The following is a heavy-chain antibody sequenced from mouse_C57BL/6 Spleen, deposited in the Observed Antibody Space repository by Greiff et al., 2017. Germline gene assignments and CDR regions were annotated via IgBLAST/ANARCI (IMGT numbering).Heavy chain of an antibody. CDR3: ARYVYYYGSSDY. CDR2: IDPSDSYT. Sequence: QVQLQRPGAELVKPGASVKLSCKASGYTFTSYWMQWVKQRPGQGLEWIGEIDPSDSYTNYNQKFKGKATLTVDTSSSTAYMQLSSLTSEDSAVYYCARYVYYYGSSDYWGQGTTLTVSS. CDR1: GYTFTSYW. D-gene: IGHD1-1*01. V-gene: IGHV1-50*01. J-gene: IGHJ2*01.